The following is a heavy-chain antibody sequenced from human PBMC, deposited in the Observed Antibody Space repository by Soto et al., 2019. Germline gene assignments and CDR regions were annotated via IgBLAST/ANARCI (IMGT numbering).Heavy chain of an antibody. CDR2: INPYNGNT. V-gene: IGHV1-18*01. CDR3: ASDWFGIDY. D-gene: IGHD3-16*01. J-gene: IGHJ4*02. Sequence: QVQLVQSGAEVKKPGASVKVSCKASGYTFTSYGISWVRQAPGQGLEWMGWINPYNGNTNYAQKLQGRVTMTTDTSTNTAYMELRSLRSDATAVYYCASDWFGIDYWGQGTLVTVSS. CDR1: GYTFTSYG.